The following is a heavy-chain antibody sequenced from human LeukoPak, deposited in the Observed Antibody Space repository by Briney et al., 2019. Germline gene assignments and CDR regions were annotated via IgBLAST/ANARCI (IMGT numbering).Heavy chain of an antibody. Sequence: KPSETLSLTCTVSGGSISSSSYYWGWIRQPPGKGLEWIGSIYYSGSTYYNPSLKSRVTISVDTSKNQFSLKLSSVTAADTAVYYCARGYDFWSGYYVDYWGQGTLVTVSS. D-gene: IGHD3-3*01. V-gene: IGHV4-39*07. CDR1: GGSISSSSYY. CDR3: ARGYDFWSGYYVDY. J-gene: IGHJ4*02. CDR2: IYYSGST.